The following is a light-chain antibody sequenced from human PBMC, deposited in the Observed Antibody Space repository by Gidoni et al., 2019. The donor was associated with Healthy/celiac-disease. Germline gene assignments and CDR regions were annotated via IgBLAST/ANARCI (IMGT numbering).Light chain of an antibody. V-gene: IGKV1-5*03. Sequence: DIQMTQSPSTLSASVGDRVTITCRASQSMSSWLAWYQQKPGKAPKLLIYKASSLESGVPSRFSGSGSGTDFTLTISSLQPDDFATYYCQQYNSYPLTFGQXTKVEIK. CDR2: KAS. CDR3: QQYNSYPLT. CDR1: QSMSSW. J-gene: IGKJ1*01.